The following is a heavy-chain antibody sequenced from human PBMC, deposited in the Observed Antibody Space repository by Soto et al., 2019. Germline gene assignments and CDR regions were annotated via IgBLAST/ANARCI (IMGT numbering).Heavy chain of an antibody. J-gene: IGHJ4*02. CDR3: ASRGYPDY. CDR2: INHSGST. Sequence: QVQLQQWGAGLLKPSETLSLTCAVYHGSFSGYYWSWIRQSPGTGLEWIGEINHSGSTNYNPSLKSRVTVSSDTSKNQFSLKLSSVTAADTAVYYCASRGYPDYWGQGTLVTVSS. D-gene: IGHD3-22*01. CDR1: HGSFSGYY. V-gene: IGHV4-34*01.